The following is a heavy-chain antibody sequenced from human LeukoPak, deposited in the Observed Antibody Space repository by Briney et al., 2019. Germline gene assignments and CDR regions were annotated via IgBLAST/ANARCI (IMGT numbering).Heavy chain of an antibody. J-gene: IGHJ4*02. CDR3: ARESEGTHHDSTAAFHY. Sequence: PSETLSLTCTVSGGSISSRSYYWGWIRQPPGKGLEWIGSIYYRGSTYYNPSLKSRVTISVDASRNQFSLKLSSVTVADTAIYYCARESEGTHHDSTAAFHYWGQGILVTVSS. V-gene: IGHV4-39*07. CDR2: IYYRGST. D-gene: IGHD3-22*01. CDR1: GGSISSRSYY.